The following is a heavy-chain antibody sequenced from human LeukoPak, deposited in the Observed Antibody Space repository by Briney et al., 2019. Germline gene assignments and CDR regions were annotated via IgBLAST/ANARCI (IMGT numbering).Heavy chain of an antibody. Sequence: GGSLRPSCAASGFNVSSNYMSWVRQAPGKGLEWVSVVYSDGSTYYADSVKGRFTISRDNSKNTLYLQMNSLRAEDTAVYYCAKEHDSSGRAGYYFDYWGQGTLVTVSS. V-gene: IGHV3-66*01. CDR3: AKEHDSSGRAGYYFDY. CDR1: GFNVSSNY. CDR2: VYSDGST. D-gene: IGHD3-22*01. J-gene: IGHJ4*02.